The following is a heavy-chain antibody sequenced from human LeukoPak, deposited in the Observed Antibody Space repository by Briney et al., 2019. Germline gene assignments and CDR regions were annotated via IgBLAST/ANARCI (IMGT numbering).Heavy chain of an antibody. V-gene: IGHV4-31*03. J-gene: IGHJ4*02. CDR1: GGSISSGGYY. CDR3: ARHHSSSWYDPTYYFDY. Sequence: SQTLSLTCTVSGGSISSGGYYWSWIRQHPGKGLEWIGYIYYSGSTYYNPSLKSRVTISVDTSKNQFSLKLSSVTAADTAVYYCARHHSSSWYDPTYYFDYWGQGTLVTVSS. D-gene: IGHD6-13*01. CDR2: IYYSGST.